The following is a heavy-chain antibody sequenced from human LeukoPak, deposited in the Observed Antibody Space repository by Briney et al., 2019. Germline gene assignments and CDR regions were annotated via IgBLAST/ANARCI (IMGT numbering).Heavy chain of an antibody. V-gene: IGHV3-21*01. CDR1: GFIFSSYS. CDR3: ARVRGSSGWEGRNAFDI. CDR2: ISSSSSYI. Sequence: PGGSLRLSCAASGFIFSSYSMNWVRQAPGKGLEWVSSISSSSSYIYYADSVKGRFTISRDNAKNSLYLQMNSLRAEDTAVYYCARVRGSSGWEGRNAFDIWGQGTMVTVSS. J-gene: IGHJ3*02. D-gene: IGHD6-19*01.